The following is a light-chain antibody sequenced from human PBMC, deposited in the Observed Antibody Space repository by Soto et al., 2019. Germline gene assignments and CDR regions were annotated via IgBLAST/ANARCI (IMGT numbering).Light chain of an antibody. V-gene: IGKV3-15*01. J-gene: IGKJ1*01. CDR2: GAS. CDR3: QQYNNWPRGT. Sequence: EIAMTQSPATLSVSPGERATLSCRASQSVSSNLAWYQHKPGQAPRLLIYGASTRATGIPARFSGSGSGTEFTLTISSLQSEDFAVYYCQQYNNWPRGTFGQGTKVDIK. CDR1: QSVSSN.